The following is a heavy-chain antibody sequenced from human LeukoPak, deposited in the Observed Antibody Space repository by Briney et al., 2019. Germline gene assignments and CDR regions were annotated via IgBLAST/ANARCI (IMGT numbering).Heavy chain of an antibody. CDR1: GFTFNTYA. CDR2: ISISGGT. J-gene: IGHJ6*02. CDR3: ARDKGGSYYVDYYYYGMDV. D-gene: IGHD1-26*01. Sequence: GGSLRLSCAASGFTFNTYAMSWVRQAPGKGLEWVSVISISGGTYYADSVKGRFTISRDNSKNTLYLQMNSLRAEDTAVYYCARDKGGSYYVDYYYYGMDVWGQGTTVTVSS. V-gene: IGHV3-23*01.